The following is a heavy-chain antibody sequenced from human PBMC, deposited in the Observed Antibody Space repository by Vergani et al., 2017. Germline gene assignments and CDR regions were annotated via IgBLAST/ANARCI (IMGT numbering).Heavy chain of an antibody. V-gene: IGHV3-30*01. J-gene: IGHJ4*02. Sequence: QVQLVQSGAEVKKPGSSVKVSCKASGGTFSSYAMHWVRQAPGKGLEWVAVISYDGSNKYYADSVKGRFTISRDNSKNTLYLQMNSLRAEDTAVYYCARETYYYYDSSGFFYWGQGTLVTVSS. CDR1: GGTFSSYA. CDR2: ISYDGSNK. CDR3: ARETYYYYDSSGFFY. D-gene: IGHD3-22*01.